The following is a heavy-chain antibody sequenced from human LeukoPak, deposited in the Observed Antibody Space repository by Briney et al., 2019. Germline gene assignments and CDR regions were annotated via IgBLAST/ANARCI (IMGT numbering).Heavy chain of an antibody. CDR2: IDGDGSGS. D-gene: IGHD5-24*01. CDR1: GFNFSSFW. CDR3: ARGALSGYTYALDV. V-gene: IGHV3-74*01. J-gene: IGHJ6*02. Sequence: GSLRLSFEASGFNFSSFWVDWVRQVSGKGLVWVPRIDGDGSGSSYADSVKGRFTISRDNAKNTMYLQMNTLKVEDTAVYYCARGALSGYTYALDVWGRGTTATVTS.